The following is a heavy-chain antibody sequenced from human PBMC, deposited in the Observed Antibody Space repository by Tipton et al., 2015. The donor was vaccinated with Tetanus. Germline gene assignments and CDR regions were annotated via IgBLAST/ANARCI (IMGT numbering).Heavy chain of an antibody. V-gene: IGHV3-7*01. CDR3: AREMTSVNGEYGNPSYFDY. Sequence: SLRLSCSTTGFTFSDHWMTWVRQAPGKGLEWVANIKQDGSETDYVDGVKGRFTISRNNSKNSVFLLMTGLTVEDTAVYYCAREMTSVNGEYGNPSYFDYWGQGTQVTVSS. D-gene: IGHD4-17*01. J-gene: IGHJ4*02. CDR1: GFTFSDHW. CDR2: IKQDGSET.